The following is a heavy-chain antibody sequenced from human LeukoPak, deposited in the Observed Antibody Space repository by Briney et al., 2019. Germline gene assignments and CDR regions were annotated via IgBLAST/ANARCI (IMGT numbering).Heavy chain of an antibody. V-gene: IGHV4-4*02. CDR3: AGLVGRYSSGLYYYYFDY. Sequence: SGTLSLTCTVSGDSINSLDLWSWVRQPPGKGLEWIGEMYLSGTTHSNPSVKSRVAISIDKSKNQFFLNLSSVTAADTAVYYCAGLVGRYSSGLYYYYFDYWGQGTLVTVSS. CDR2: MYLSGTT. CDR1: GDSINSLDL. J-gene: IGHJ4*02. D-gene: IGHD3-22*01.